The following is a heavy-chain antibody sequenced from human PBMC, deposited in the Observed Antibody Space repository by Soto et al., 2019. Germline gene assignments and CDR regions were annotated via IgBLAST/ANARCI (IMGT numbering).Heavy chain of an antibody. CDR1: GFTFSDHY. CDR3: DRLMGTSFDL. J-gene: IGHJ4*02. D-gene: IGHD2-8*01. CDR2: ARNKVNGYTT. V-gene: IGHV3-72*01. Sequence: EVQLVESGGGLVQPGGSLRLSCAASGFTFSDHYMDWVRQAPGKGLEWVGRARNKVNGYTTAYAASVKGRFTISRDDSKISLYLQMNSLKAEDTAVYFCDRLMGTSFDLWGQGTLVTVSS.